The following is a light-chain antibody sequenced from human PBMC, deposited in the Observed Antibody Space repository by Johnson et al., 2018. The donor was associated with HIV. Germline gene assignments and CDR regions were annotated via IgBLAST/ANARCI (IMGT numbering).Light chain of an antibody. CDR1: SSNIGNNY. J-gene: IGLJ1*01. V-gene: IGLV1-51*01. Sequence: QSVLTQPPSVSAAPGQKVTISCSGSSSNIGNNYVSWYQQVPGTAPKLLIFDNNKRPSGIPDRFSGSKSGTSATLGITGLQTGDEADYYCGTWDSSLLGGFIGTGTKVTVL. CDR2: DNN. CDR3: GTWDSSLLGGF.